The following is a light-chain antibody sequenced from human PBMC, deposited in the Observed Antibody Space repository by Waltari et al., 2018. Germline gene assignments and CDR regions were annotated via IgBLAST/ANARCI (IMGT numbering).Light chain of an antibody. CDR3: CSYAGSYILV. J-gene: IGLJ2*01. V-gene: IGLV2-11*01. Sequence: QSALTQPRSVSGSPGQSVTISCTGTSSDVGGYNYVSWYQQHPGKAPKLMIYDVNKRPSGVPDRFPGSKSCNTASLTISGLQAEDEADFYCCSYAGSYILVFGGGTKLTVL. CDR1: SSDVGGYNY. CDR2: DVN.